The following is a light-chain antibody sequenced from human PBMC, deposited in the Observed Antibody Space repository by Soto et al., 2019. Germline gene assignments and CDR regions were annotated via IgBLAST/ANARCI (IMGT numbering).Light chain of an antibody. V-gene: IGKV3-15*01. CDR1: QSISSD. Sequence: EIVMTQSPATLSVSPGESATLSSRSSQSISSDLAWYQQKPGQAPRLLIHGASTRATGIPARFSGSGSGTDFTLTISSLEPEDFAVYSCQQYNNWPLTFGGGTKV. J-gene: IGKJ4*01. CDR2: GAS. CDR3: QQYNNWPLT.